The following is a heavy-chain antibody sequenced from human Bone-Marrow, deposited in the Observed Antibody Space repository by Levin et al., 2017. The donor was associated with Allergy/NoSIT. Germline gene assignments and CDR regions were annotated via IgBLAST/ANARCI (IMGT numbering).Heavy chain of an antibody. V-gene: IGHV3-9*01. Sequence: QAGGSLRLSCATSGFTFDDYAMHWVRQAPGKGLEWVSGISWDSGTIGYADSVKGRFTISRDNAKNSLYLQMNSLRAEDTALYYCTKSRGSSVWLPPDHWGQGTLVTVSS. CDR2: ISWDSGTI. CDR1: GFTFDDYA. CDR3: TKSRGSSVWLPPDH. D-gene: IGHD6-19*01. J-gene: IGHJ4*02.